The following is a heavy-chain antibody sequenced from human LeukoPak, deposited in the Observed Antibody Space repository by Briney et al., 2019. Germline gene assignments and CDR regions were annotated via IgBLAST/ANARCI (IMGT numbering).Heavy chain of an antibody. V-gene: IGHV4-34*01. CDR1: GGSFSGYY. J-gene: IGHJ6*03. D-gene: IGHD3-22*01. CDR2: INHSGST. CDR3: ARVTNYYDSSGYPYYYYYYMDV. Sequence: PSETLSLTCAVYGGSFSGYYWSWIRQPPGKGLEWIGEINHSGSTNYNPSLKSRVTISVDTSKNQFSLKLSSVTAADTAVYYCARVTNYYDSSGYPYYYYYYMDVWGKGTTVTASS.